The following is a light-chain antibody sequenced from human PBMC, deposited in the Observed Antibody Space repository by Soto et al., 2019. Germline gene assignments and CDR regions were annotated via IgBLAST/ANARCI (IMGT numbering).Light chain of an antibody. CDR3: QQYDSSPPNYT. CDR2: GAS. V-gene: IGKV3-20*01. CDR1: QTVSSSS. Sequence: EIVLTQSPGTLSLSPGERASLSCRASQTVSSSSLAWYQQKPGQAPRLLIYGASNRATGIPDRLSGSGSGTVFTLTISRLEPADFAVYYCQQYDSSPPNYTFGQGTKLEI. J-gene: IGKJ2*01.